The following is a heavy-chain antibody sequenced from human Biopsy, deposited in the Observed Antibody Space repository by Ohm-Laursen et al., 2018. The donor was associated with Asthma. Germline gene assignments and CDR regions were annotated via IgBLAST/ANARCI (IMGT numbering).Heavy chain of an antibody. CDR3: AGFCSGGNCPDH. CDR2: IHYSGST. CDR1: GVSVRRYY. J-gene: IGHJ4*02. Sequence: SDTLSLTCTVSGVSVRRYYRTWIRQPPGKGLEWIGNIHYSGSTYSHPSPKSRVTISVDTSKKQISLRLSSVIAADTAVYYCAGFCSGGNCPDHWGQGTLVTVSS. D-gene: IGHD2-15*01. V-gene: IGHV4-59*02.